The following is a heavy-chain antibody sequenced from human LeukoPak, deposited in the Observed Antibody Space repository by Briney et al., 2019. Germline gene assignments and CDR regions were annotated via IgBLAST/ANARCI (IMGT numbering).Heavy chain of an antibody. CDR2: IGTAGDT. CDR3: ARDAGGYYYGSGQGAFDI. D-gene: IGHD3-10*01. V-gene: IGHV3-13*01. J-gene: IGHJ3*02. Sequence: GGSLRLSCAASGFTFSSYDMHWVRQATGKGLEWASAIGTAGDTYYPGSVKGRFTISRENAKNSLYLQMNSLRAGDTAVYYCARDAGGYYYGSGQGAFDIWGQGTMVTVSS. CDR1: GFTFSSYD.